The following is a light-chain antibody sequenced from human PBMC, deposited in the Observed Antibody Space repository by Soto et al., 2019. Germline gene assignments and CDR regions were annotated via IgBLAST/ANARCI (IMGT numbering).Light chain of an antibody. Sequence: EIVMTQSPATLSVSPGARANLSCRASQSISSILAWYQQKPGQAPKLLIHAASTMESGIPSRFSGSGSGADFTLTISSLQPEDFATYYCQQLNSYPLTFGQGTRLEIK. CDR1: QSISSI. CDR2: AAS. CDR3: QQLNSYPLT. J-gene: IGKJ5*01. V-gene: IGKV1-9*01.